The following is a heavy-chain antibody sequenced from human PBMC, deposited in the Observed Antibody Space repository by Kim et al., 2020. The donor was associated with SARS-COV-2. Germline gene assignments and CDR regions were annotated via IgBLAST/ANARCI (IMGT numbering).Heavy chain of an antibody. Sequence: DSVRGRFTISRGNAKNSLYLQMNSLRAEDTAVYFCARVFLYCTSATCYVDYWGQGTLVTVSS. D-gene: IGHD2-2*01. V-gene: IGHV3-21*01. CDR3: ARVFLYCTSATCYVDY. J-gene: IGHJ4*02.